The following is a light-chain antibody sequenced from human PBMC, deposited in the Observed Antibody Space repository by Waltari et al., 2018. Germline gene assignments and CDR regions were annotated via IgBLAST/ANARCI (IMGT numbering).Light chain of an antibody. J-gene: IGKJ4*01. V-gene: IGKV3-11*01. Sequence: SCRAMQSVGTYLAWYQQRPGQSPRLLIYEASYRATGIPARFSGSGSETDFTLTISSLQPEDFAVYYCQQRRNWPLTFGGGTRVQI. CDR3: QQRRNWPLT. CDR1: QSVGTY. CDR2: EAS.